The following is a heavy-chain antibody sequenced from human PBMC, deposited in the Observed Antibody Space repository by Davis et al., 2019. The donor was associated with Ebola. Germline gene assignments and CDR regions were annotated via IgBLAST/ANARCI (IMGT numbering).Heavy chain of an antibody. CDR1: GGSISSGGYY. J-gene: IGHJ4*02. CDR2: IYYSGST. D-gene: IGHD3-22*01. Sequence: PSETLSLTCTVSGGSISSGGYYWSWIRQHPGKGLEWIGYIYYSGSTYYNPSLKSRVTISVDTSKNQFSLKLSSVTAADTAVYYCARGGHYYDSSGYYQPSEDYWGQGTLVTVSS. V-gene: IGHV4-31*03. CDR3: ARGGHYYDSSGYYQPSEDY.